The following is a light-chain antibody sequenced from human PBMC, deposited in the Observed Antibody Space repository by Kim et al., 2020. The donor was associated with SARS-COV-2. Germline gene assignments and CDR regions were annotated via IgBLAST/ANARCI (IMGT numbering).Light chain of an antibody. CDR3: MQDLQTPYS. J-gene: IGKJ2*03. CDR1: QSLLHSNGYKY. V-gene: IGKV2-28*01. CDR2: LGS. Sequence: DIVMTQSPLSLPVTPGEPASISCRSSQSLLHSNGYKYLDWYLQKPGQSPQLLIYLGSNRASGVPDRFSGSGSGTDFTLEISRVEAEDVGVYYCMQDLQTPYSFGQGTKLEI.